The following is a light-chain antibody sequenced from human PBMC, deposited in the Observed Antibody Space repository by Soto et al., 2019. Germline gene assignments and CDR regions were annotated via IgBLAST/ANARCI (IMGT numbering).Light chain of an antibody. CDR2: GAS. J-gene: IGKJ1*01. Sequence: AIRMTQSPSSISASTGDRVTIACRASQDISRYLAWYQQKPGQAPKLLIYGASTLQSGVTSRFSGGGSGSDFTLTISCLQSEDFATYYCQHYNNYPWTFGQGTKVEIK. V-gene: IGKV1-8*01. CDR3: QHYNNYPWT. CDR1: QDISRY.